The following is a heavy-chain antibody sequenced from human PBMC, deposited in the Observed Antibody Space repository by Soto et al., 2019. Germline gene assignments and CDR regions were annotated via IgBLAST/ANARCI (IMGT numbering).Heavy chain of an antibody. CDR2: ISSSSSTI. D-gene: IGHD3-9*01. J-gene: IGHJ3*02. CDR3: ARDQGYYDITPDAFDI. Sequence: QPGGSLRLSCAASGFTFSSYSMNWVRQAPGKGLEWVSYISSSSSTIYYADSVKGRFTISRDNAKNSLYLQMNSLRAEDTAVYYCARDQGYYDITPDAFDIWGQGTMGTVSS. V-gene: IGHV3-48*01. CDR1: GFTFSSYS.